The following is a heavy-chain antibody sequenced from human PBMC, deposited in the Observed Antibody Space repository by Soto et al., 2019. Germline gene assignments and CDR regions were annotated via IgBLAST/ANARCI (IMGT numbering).Heavy chain of an antibody. J-gene: IGHJ4*02. CDR3: AITPRTTVTTPKYYFDC. D-gene: IGHD4-17*01. V-gene: IGHV1-3*01. Sequence: GASVKVSCKASGYTFTSYAMHWVRQAPGQRLEWMGWINAGNGNTKYSQKFQGRVTITRDTSASTAYMELSSLRSEDTAVYYCAITPRTTVTTPKYYFDCWGQGTLVTVSS. CDR2: INAGNGNT. CDR1: GYTFTSYA.